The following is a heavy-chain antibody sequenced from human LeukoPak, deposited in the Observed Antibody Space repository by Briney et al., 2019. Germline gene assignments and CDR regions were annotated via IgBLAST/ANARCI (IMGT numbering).Heavy chain of an antibody. V-gene: IGHV1-69*05. CDR1: GGTFSSYA. Sequence: GASVKVSCKASGGTFSSYAISWVRQAPGQGLEWMGRIIPIFGTANYAQKFQGRVTITTDESTSTAYMELSSLRSEDTAVYYCARDPPLGYGDYALRFDPWAREPWSPSPQ. CDR2: IIPIFGTA. CDR3: ARDPPLGYGDYALRFDP. J-gene: IGHJ5*02. D-gene: IGHD4-17*01.